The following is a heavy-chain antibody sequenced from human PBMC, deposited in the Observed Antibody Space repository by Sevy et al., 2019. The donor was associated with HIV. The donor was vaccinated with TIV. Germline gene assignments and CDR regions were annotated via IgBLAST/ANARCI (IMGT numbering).Heavy chain of an antibody. Sequence: ASVKVSCRASGGTFSSYTINWVRQAPGQGLEWMGEIIPIFGTANYAQKLQGRDTIIADESTTTAYMELSSLRSEDTAVYYCARGQGYYDKGMDVWGQGTTVTASS. J-gene: IGHJ6*02. CDR2: IIPIFGTA. V-gene: IGHV1-69*13. CDR3: ARGQGYYDKGMDV. D-gene: IGHD3-22*01. CDR1: GGTFSSYT.